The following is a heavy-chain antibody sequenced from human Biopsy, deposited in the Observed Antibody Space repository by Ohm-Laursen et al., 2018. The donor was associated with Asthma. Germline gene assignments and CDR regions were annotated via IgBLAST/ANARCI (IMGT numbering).Heavy chain of an antibody. J-gene: IGHJ6*02. CDR1: GGSVNTGSYY. CDR3: ARGPNYHGSGRAPIGMDV. CDR2: IYYTGSD. Sequence: SDTLSLTWTVSGGSVNTGSYYWSWIRQPPGKGLEWLGYIYYTGSDNYNPSLKSRVTISVDTSKNQFSLRLNSVTAADTAVYYCARGPNYHGSGRAPIGMDVWGQGTTVTVSS. D-gene: IGHD3-10*01. V-gene: IGHV4-61*01.